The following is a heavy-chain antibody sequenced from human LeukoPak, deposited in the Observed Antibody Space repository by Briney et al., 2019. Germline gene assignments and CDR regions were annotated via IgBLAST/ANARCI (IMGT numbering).Heavy chain of an antibody. J-gene: IGHJ4*02. D-gene: IGHD2-2*02. CDR1: DGSINSYY. V-gene: IGHV4-59*12. CDR3: ARERAPAAIWGVNYFDY. Sequence: SETLSLTCSVSDGSINSYYWNWIRRPPGKGLEWIGYIYYNGNTNYSPSLKSRVTISVDTSKNQFSLKLSSVTAADTAVYYCARERAPAAIWGVNYFDYWGQGTLVTVSS. CDR2: IYYNGNT.